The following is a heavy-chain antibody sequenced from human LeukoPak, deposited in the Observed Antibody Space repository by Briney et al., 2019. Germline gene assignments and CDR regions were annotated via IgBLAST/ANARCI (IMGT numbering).Heavy chain of an antibody. CDR1: GYTFTSYA. D-gene: IGHD6-13*01. V-gene: IGHV1-3*01. Sequence: ASVKVYCKASGYTFTSYAMHWVRQAPGQRLEWMGWINAGNGNTKYSQKFQGRVTITRDTSASTAYMELSSLRSEDTAVYYCARGGVLMEASSSSPQTPWGQGTLVTVSS. J-gene: IGHJ4*02. CDR2: INAGNGNT. CDR3: ARGGVLMEASSSSPQTP.